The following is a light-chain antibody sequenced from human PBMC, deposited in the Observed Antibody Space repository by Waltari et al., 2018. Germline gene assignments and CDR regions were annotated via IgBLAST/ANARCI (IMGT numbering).Light chain of an antibody. V-gene: IGLV2-14*01. CDR1: SSDVGNYNY. CDR2: EVL. J-gene: IGLJ1*01. CDR3: SSYATSSPYV. Sequence: QSALTQPASVSGSPGQSITISCTGTSSDVGNYNYVSWYQQHPGKAPKLMIYEVLNRPSGVSNRFSGSKAGNTASLTISGLQTEDEADYYCSSYATSSPYVFGTGTKVTVL.